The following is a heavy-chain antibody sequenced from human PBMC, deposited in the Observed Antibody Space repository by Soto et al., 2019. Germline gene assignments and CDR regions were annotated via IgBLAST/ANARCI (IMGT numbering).Heavy chain of an antibody. J-gene: IGHJ4*02. CDR3: AREVLWRGYSYPDY. CDR1: GYTFTSYG. D-gene: IGHD5-18*01. CDR2: ISAYNGNT. V-gene: IGHV1-18*01. Sequence: ASVKVSCKASGYTFTSYGISWVRQAPGQGLEWMGWISAYNGNTNYAQKLQGRVTMTTDTSTSTAYMELRSLRSDDTAVYYCAREVLWRGYSYPDYWGQGTLVTVSS.